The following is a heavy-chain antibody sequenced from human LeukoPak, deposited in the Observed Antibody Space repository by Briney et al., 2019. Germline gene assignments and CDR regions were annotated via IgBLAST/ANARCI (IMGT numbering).Heavy chain of an antibody. CDR3: ARDLVTVTKGFDI. V-gene: IGHV4-59*02. CDR1: DESVSSHY. D-gene: IGHD4-17*01. CDR2: ISYIGST. J-gene: IGHJ3*02. Sequence: SETQSLTCAVSDESVSSHYWTWIRQPPGKGLEWIGYISYIGSTNYNPSLKSRVTISIDTSKNQFSLKLNSVTAADTAVYYCARDLVTVTKGFDIWGQGTMVSVSS.